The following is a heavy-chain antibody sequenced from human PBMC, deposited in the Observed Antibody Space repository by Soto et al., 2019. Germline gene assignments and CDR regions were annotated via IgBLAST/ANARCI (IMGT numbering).Heavy chain of an antibody. J-gene: IGHJ4*02. Sequence: ASVKVSCKTSGYTFTNYAIHWVRQAPGQGLEWMGWINAGNGRTKYSQDFQGRVTITRYTSASTAYMELNSLRSEDTALFYCARVGPNTGWYFPYRGQGPLIT. V-gene: IGHV1-3*01. D-gene: IGHD2-15*01. CDR2: INAGNGRT. CDR3: ARVGPNTGWYFPY. CDR1: GYTFTNYA.